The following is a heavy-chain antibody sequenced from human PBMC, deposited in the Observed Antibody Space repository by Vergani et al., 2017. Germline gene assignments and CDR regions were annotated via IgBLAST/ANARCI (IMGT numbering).Heavy chain of an antibody. CDR1: GFTFSNFG. J-gene: IGHJ6*03. D-gene: IGHD1-7*01. CDR2: ISFDGSNK. Sequence: QVRLVESGGGVVQPGRSLRLSCAASGFTFSNFGLHWVRQAPGKGLEWVAVISFDGSNKYYTDSVKGRFTISRDNSKNTLFLQMNSLRAEDTAVYYCAKDRGWNYLGTYMDVWGKGTTVTVSS. CDR3: AKDRGWNYLGTYMDV. V-gene: IGHV3-30*18.